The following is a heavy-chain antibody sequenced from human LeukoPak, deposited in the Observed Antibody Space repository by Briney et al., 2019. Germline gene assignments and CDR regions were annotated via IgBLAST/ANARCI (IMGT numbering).Heavy chain of an antibody. CDR3: ARGAAGDFDY. CDR2: INGDGSST. J-gene: IGHJ4*02. D-gene: IGHD6-19*01. Sequence: GGSLRLSCAASGRTLNSYAMSWVRQAPGKGLVWISRINGDGSSTNYADSVKGRFTISRDNAKNTLYLQMNSLRAEDTAVYYCARGAAGDFDYWGQGTLVTVSS. CDR1: GRTLNSYA. V-gene: IGHV3-74*01.